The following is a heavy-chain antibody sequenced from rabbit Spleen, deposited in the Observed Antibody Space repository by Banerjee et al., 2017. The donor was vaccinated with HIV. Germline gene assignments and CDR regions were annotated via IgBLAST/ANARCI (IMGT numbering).Heavy chain of an antibody. Sequence: QEQLEESGGGLVKPEGSLTLTCKASGFSFSGSSYMCWVRQAPGKGLEWIACIELGSSGFPYFASWVAGRFTILKTSSATVTLQMASLTAADTATYFCASGYLDMYCDLWGPGTLVTVS. J-gene: IGHJ4*01. CDR3: ASGYLDMYCDL. V-gene: IGHV1S45*01. D-gene: IGHD1-1*01. CDR2: IELGSSGFP. CDR1: GFSFSGSSY.